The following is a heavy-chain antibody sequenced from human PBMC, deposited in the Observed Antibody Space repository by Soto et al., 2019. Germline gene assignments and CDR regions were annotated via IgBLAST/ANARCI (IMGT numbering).Heavy chain of an antibody. Sequence: QVQLVQSGAEVKKPGASVKVSCKASGYTFTSYGISWVRQAPGQGLEWMGWISAYNGNTNYAQKLQGRVTMTTDTSTGTAYMELRSLRSDDTAVYYCARLGPTVTKMACDDCYYYYGMDVWGQGTTVTVSS. V-gene: IGHV1-18*01. CDR2: ISAYNGNT. CDR1: GYTFTSYG. CDR3: ARLGPTVTKMACDDCYYYYGMDV. J-gene: IGHJ6*02. D-gene: IGHD4-17*01.